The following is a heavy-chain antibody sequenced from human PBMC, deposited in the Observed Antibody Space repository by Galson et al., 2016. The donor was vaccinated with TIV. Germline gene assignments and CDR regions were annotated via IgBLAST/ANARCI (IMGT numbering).Heavy chain of an antibody. V-gene: IGHV1-2*02. CDR2: VNPDSGAT. Sequence: SVKVSCKASGDTFSTYPFNWVRQAPGQGLEWLGWVNPDSGATQYAQKFKGRVTMTRDTSISTAYMELRRLISDDTAVYYCARVNWARAFDYWGQGTQVTVSS. CDR3: ARVNWARAFDY. J-gene: IGHJ4*02. CDR1: GDTFSTYP. D-gene: IGHD1-1*01.